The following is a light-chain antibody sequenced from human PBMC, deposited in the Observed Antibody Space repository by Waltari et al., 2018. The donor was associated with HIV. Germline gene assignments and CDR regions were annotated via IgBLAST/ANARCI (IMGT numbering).Light chain of an antibody. J-gene: IGKJ1*01. V-gene: IGKV3-11*01. CDR3: QQRNSWPRT. CDR2: DAS. Sequence: EIVLTQSPATLSLSPGDRATLSCRASQSVNRYLAWYQQKPGQAPRLLIYDASSRATGIPARFSGSGSGTDFTLTISSLEPEDFAGYYCQQRNSWPRTFGQGTRVEGK. CDR1: QSVNRY.